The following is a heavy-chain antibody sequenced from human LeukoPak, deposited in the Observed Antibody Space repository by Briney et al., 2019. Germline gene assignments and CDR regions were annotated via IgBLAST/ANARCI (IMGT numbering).Heavy chain of an antibody. CDR1: GDSISSSSYY. D-gene: IGHD4-11*01. V-gene: IGHV4-39*01. CDR3: ARHAADLKSYSNGLDY. J-gene: IGHJ4*02. Sequence: SETLSLTCTVSGDSISSSSYYWGWIRQPPGKGLEWIGSIYHSGSTYYNPSLKSRVTISVDTSKNQFSLKLSSVTAADTAVYYCARHAADLKSYSNGLDYWGQGTLVTVSS. CDR2: IYHSGST.